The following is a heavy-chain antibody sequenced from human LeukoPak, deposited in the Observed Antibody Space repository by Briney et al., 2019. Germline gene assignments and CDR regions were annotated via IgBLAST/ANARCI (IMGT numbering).Heavy chain of an antibody. CDR2: IWNDGSSQ. CDR1: KFTFRLYG. Sequence: GGSLTLSCAASKFTFRLYGMHWVRQAPGKGREWVAVIWNDGSSQYYADSVKGRFTVSRDNSQNTLFLQMNNLRPEDTAVYYCAKDAERGFDYSNSLDKWGQGTLVTVSS. CDR3: AKDAERGFDYSNSLDK. J-gene: IGHJ4*02. V-gene: IGHV3-33*06. D-gene: IGHD4-11*01.